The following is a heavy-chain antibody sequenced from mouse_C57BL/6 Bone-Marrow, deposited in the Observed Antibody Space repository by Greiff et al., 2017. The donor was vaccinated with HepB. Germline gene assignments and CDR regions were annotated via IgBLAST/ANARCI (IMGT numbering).Heavy chain of an antibody. D-gene: IGHD2-1*01. CDR3: ARLGNYHYAMEY. CDR1: GFTFSDYS. V-gene: IGHV5-12*01. J-gene: IGHJ4*01. CDR2: ISNGGGST. Sequence: EVKLVESGGGLVQPGGSLKLSCAASGFTFSDYSMYWVRQTPEKRLEWVAYISNGGGSTYYPDTVKGRITISRDNAKNTLYLQLSRLKSEDTAMYYCARLGNYHYAMEYWGQGASVTVAS.